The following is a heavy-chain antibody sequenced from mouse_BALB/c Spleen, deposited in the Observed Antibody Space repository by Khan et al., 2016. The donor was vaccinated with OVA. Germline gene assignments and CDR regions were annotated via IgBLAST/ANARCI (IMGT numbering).Heavy chain of an antibody. Sequence: VQLQQSGAELVRPGASVKLSCKTSGYIFTSYWIHWVKQRSGQGLEWIARIYPGTDNSYYNEKFKDKATLTADKSSSTAYMQLSSLKSEDSDVYFCAREEAVYHFDHWGQGTTLTVSS. D-gene: IGHD3-3*01. V-gene: IGHV1S132*01. CDR2: IYPGTDNS. J-gene: IGHJ2*01. CDR1: GYIFTSYW. CDR3: AREEAVYHFDH.